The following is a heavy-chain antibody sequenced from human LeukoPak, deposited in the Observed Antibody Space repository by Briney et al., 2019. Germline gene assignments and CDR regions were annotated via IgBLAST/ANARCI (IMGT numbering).Heavy chain of an antibody. J-gene: IGHJ4*02. Sequence: GGSLRLSCAASGFTFRSYAMSWVRQAPGKGLEWVANIKQDGSEKYYVDSVKGRFSISRDNAKNSLYLQMNSLRAEDTAVYYCVRDLDYWGQGTLVTVSS. CDR3: VRDLDY. CDR1: GFTFRSYA. V-gene: IGHV3-7*03. CDR2: IKQDGSEK.